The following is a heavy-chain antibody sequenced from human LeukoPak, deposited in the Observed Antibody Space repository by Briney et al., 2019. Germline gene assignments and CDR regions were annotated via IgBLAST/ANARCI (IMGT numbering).Heavy chain of an antibody. CDR3: ARFRYNSTWGIFDY. V-gene: IGHV3-11*04. CDR2: ISSTGRTI. J-gene: IGHJ4*02. D-gene: IGHD2/OR15-2a*01. Sequence: GGSLRLSCGASGFSFSDYYMSWVRQAPGKGLEWISYISSTGRTIYYADSVKGRFTISRDNDKSSLYLQMNSLRAEDTAPYYCARFRYNSTWGIFDYWGQGTLVTVSS. CDR1: GFSFSDYY.